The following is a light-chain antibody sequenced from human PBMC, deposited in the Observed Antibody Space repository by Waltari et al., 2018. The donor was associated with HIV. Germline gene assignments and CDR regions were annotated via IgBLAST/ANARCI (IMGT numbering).Light chain of an antibody. Sequence: DIVMTQSPLSLSVTPGQPASISCRSSKSLLHSNGYNYLDWYLQKPGQSPQLLIYLGSNRASGVPDRFSGSGSGTDFTLKISRVEAEDVGFYYCMQARQTLFTFGPGTKVDIK. CDR2: LGS. CDR3: MQARQTLFT. V-gene: IGKV2-28*01. CDR1: KSLLHSNGYNY. J-gene: IGKJ3*01.